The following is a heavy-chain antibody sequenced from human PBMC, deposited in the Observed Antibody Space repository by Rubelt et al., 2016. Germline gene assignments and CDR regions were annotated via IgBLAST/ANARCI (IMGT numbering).Heavy chain of an antibody. CDR1: GYTLTDLS. CDR3: ATNRGDY. J-gene: IGHJ4*02. V-gene: IGHV1-24*01. Sequence: QVQLVQSGAEVKKPGASVKVSCKVSGYTLTDLSMHWVRQAPGKGLEWMGGFDPEDGETIYDQRFQGRVTRTENTSTDAAYMGLSSLRSEDTTVYYCATNRGDYWGQGTLVTVSS. CDR2: FDPEDGET. D-gene: IGHD2/OR15-2a*01.